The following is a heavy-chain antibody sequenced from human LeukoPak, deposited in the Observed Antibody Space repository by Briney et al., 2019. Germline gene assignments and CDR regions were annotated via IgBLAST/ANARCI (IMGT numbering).Heavy chain of an antibody. CDR2: IYYSGST. J-gene: IGHJ5*02. CDR1: GGSISSGGYY. CDR3: ARGGRHYYDSSAPGGFDP. Sequence: SQTLSLTCTVSGGSISSGGYYWRWIRQHPGKGLEWIGYIYYSGSTYYNPSLKSRVTISVDTSKNQFSLKLSSVTAADTAVYYCARGGRHYYDSSAPGGFDPWGQGTLVTVSS. D-gene: IGHD3-22*01. V-gene: IGHV4-31*03.